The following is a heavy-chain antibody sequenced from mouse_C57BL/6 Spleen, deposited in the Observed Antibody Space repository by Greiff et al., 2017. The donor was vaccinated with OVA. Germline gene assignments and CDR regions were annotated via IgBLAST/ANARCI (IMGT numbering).Heavy chain of an antibody. CDR1: GYTFTSYW. V-gene: IGHV1-59*01. CDR2: IDPSDSYT. Sequence: QVQLKQPGAELVRPGTSVKLSCKASGYTFTSYWMHWVKQRPGQGLEWIGVIDPSDSYTNYNQKFKGKATLTVDTSSSTAYMQLSSLTSEDSAVYYCAREGDYDERAWFAYWGQGTLVTVSA. J-gene: IGHJ3*01. D-gene: IGHD2-4*01. CDR3: AREGDYDERAWFAY.